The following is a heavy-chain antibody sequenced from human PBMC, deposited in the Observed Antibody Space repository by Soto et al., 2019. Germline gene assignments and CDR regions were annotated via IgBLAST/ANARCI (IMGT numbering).Heavy chain of an antibody. CDR3: NREDMVRGVIIYY. CDR2: IRSKAYGWTT. V-gene: IGHV3-49*03. Sequence: CLRLSCTACGFTVGAYAVSGFRQAPGKGLEWVGFIRSKAYGWTTEYAASVKGRFTISRDDSKSIAYLQMNSLKTEDTALYYCNREDMVRGVIIYYCGQRTLVTFSS. CDR1: GFTVGAYA. J-gene: IGHJ4*02. D-gene: IGHD3-10*01.